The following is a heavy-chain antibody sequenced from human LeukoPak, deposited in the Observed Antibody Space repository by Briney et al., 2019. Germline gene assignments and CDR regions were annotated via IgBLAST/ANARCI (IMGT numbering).Heavy chain of an antibody. CDR1: GFTFSSYG. V-gene: IGHV3-33*06. J-gene: IGHJ4*02. CDR2: IWYDGSNK. D-gene: IGHD6-13*01. Sequence: PGRSLRLSCAASGFTFSSYGMHWVRQAPGKGLEWVADIWYDGSNKYYADSVKGRFTISRDNSKNTLYLQMNSLRAEDTAVYYCAKGYSSSWFSFDYWGQGTLVTVSS. CDR3: AKGYSSSWFSFDY.